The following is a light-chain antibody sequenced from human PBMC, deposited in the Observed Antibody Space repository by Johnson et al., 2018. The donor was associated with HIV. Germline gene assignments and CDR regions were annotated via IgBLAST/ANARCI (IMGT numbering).Light chain of an antibody. J-gene: IGLJ1*01. CDR2: ENN. Sequence: QAVLTQPPSVSAAPGQKVTISCSGSSSNIGNNYVSWYQQLPGTAPKLLIYENNKRPSGIPDRFSGSKSGPSATMGITGLQTGDEADYYCGTWDSSLSAGKVFGTGTKVTVL. CDR3: GTWDSSLSAGKV. V-gene: IGLV1-51*02. CDR1: SSNIGNNY.